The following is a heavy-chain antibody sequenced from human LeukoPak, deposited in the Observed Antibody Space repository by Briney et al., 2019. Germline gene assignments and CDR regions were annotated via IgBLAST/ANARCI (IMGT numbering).Heavy chain of an antibody. D-gene: IGHD5-12*01. CDR2: ISYDGSNK. Sequence: GGSLRLSCAASGFTFSSYAMHWVRQAPGKGLEWVAVISYDGSNKYYADSVKGRFTISRDNSKNTLYLQMNSLRAEDTAVYYCAREGATIGFGYWGQGTLVTVSS. J-gene: IGHJ4*02. V-gene: IGHV3-30*04. CDR1: GFTFSSYA. CDR3: AREGATIGFGY.